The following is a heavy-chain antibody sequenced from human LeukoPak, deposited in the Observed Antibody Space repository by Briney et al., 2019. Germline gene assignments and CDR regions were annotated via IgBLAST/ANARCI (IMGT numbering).Heavy chain of an antibody. V-gene: IGHV3-48*02. D-gene: IGHD2-15*01. CDR2: ISSSSSTI. CDR1: GLTVSGYS. J-gene: IGHJ4*02. Sequence: TGGSLRLSCVASGLTVSGYSMNWVRQAPGKGLEWVSYISSSSSTIYYADSVKGRFTISRDNAKNSLDLQMNSLRDEDTAVYYCARARASGRSGFDYWGQGTLVTVSS. CDR3: ARARASGRSGFDY.